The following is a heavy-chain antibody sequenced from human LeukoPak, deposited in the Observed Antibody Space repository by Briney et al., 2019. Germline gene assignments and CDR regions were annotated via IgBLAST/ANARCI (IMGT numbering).Heavy chain of an antibody. J-gene: IGHJ5*02. Sequence: PGGSLRLSCEASGFTLSKYWMHWVRQAPGKGLVWVSRITGDGSDIAYADSVKGRFTVSRDDAKNTLFLQMTSLRVEDTAIYYCARDAYTTTSNWLDPWGQGTLVTVSS. V-gene: IGHV3-74*01. CDR2: ITGDGSDI. D-gene: IGHD4-17*01. CDR3: ARDAYTTTSNWLDP. CDR1: GFTLSKYW.